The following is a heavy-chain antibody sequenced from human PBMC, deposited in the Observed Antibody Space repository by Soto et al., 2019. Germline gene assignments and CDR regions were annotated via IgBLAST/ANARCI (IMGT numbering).Heavy chain of an antibody. D-gene: IGHD3-10*01. J-gene: IGHJ6*03. V-gene: IGHV5-51*01. CDR1: GYSFTSYW. CDR2: IYPGDSDT. Sequence: PGESLKISCKGSGYSFTSYWIGWVRQMPGKGLEWMGIIYPGDSDTRYSPSFQGQVTISADKSISTAYLQWSSLKASDTAMYYCARVPSFAGDYYYYMDVWGKGTTVTVSS. CDR3: ARVPSFAGDYYYYMDV.